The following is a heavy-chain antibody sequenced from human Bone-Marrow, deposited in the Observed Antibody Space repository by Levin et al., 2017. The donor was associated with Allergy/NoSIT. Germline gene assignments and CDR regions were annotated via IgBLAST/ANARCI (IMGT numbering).Heavy chain of an antibody. CDR2: ISYDGTNK. Sequence: GGSLRLSCAASGFPFSTFAMHWVRQAPGKGLEWVAVISYDGTNKYYADSVKGRFTISRDSSKNTLYLQMNSLKTEDTAVYYCAKDRYCDSISCPTDYWGQGTLVTVSS. V-gene: IGHV3-30*18. D-gene: IGHD2-2*01. CDR1: GFPFSTFA. J-gene: IGHJ4*02. CDR3: AKDRYCDSISCPTDY.